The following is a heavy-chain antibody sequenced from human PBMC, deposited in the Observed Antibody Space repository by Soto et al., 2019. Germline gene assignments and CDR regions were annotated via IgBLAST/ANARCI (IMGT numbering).Heavy chain of an antibody. CDR1: GFAVSSKY. J-gene: IGHJ4*02. CDR3: VQTTGWPGFDF. V-gene: IGHV3-53*01. CDR2: IYGGGTT. Sequence: EVQLVESGGGLIQPGGSLGLSCAASGFAVSSKYMTWVRQAPGKGLEWVSVIYGGGTTYYADSVKGRFTISRDTSKNTLYLQMNSLRADYTAVYYCVQTTGWPGFDFWGQGTLVTVSS. D-gene: IGHD6-19*01.